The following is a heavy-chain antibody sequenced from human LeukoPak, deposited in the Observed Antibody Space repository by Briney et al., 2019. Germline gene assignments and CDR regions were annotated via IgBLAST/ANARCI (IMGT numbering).Heavy chain of an antibody. CDR2: INTDGSTT. J-gene: IGHJ6*03. D-gene: IGHD3-22*01. V-gene: IGHV3-74*01. Sequence: GGSLRLSCAASGFTFSNYWMHWVRQAPGKGLIWVSRINTDGSTTTYADSVKGRFTISRDNSKNTLYLQMNSLRAEDTAVYYCAKDRYYDSSGYGYYYYYMDVWGKGTTVTVSS. CDR1: GFTFSNYW. CDR3: AKDRYYDSSGYGYYYYYMDV.